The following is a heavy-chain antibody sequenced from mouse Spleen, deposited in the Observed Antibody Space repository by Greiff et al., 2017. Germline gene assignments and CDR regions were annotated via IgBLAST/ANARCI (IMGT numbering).Heavy chain of an antibody. Sequence: EVHLVESGGDLVKPGGSLKLSCAASGFTFSSYGMSWVRQTPDKRLEWVATISSGGSYTYYPDSVKGRFTISRDNAKNTLYLQMSSLKSEDTAMYYCARGDYDGVYAMDYWGQGTSVTVSS. D-gene: IGHD2-4*01. CDR2: ISSGGSYT. CDR3: ARGDYDGVYAMDY. V-gene: IGHV5-6*01. J-gene: IGHJ4*01. CDR1: GFTFSSYG.